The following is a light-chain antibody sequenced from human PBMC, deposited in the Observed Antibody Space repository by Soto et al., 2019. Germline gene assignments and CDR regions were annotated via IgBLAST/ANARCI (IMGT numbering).Light chain of an antibody. CDR1: QSVSSRY. CDR2: GAS. V-gene: IGKV3-20*01. J-gene: IGKJ4*01. CDR3: QRTLT. Sequence: EIVLTQSPGTLSLSPGERATHSCRASQSVSSRYLAWYQQKPGQAPRLLIYGASSRATGIPDRFSGSGSGTDFTLTISRLEPEDFAVYYCQRTLTFGGGTKVEIK.